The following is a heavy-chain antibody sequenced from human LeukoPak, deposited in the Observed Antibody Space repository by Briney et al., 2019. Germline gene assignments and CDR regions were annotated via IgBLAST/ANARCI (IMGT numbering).Heavy chain of an antibody. CDR1: GFTFSSYE. D-gene: IGHD3-10*02. CDR2: ISSSGSTI. V-gene: IGHV3-48*03. J-gene: IGHJ6*04. Sequence: GGSLRLSCAASGFTFSSYEMNWVRQAPGKGLEWVSYISSSGSTIYYADSVKGRFTISRDNTKNSLCLQMNSLRAEDTAVYYCAELGITMIGGVWGKGTTVTISS. CDR3: AELGITMIGGV.